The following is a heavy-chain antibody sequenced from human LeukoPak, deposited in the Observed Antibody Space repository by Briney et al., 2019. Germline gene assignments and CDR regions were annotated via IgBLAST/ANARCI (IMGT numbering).Heavy chain of an antibody. J-gene: IGHJ4*02. CDR1: GFTFSNYA. V-gene: IGHV3-7*01. Sequence: GASLRHSCAASGFTFSNYAMSWVRQAPGKGLEWVANIKQDGSEKYYVDSVKGRFTISRDNAKNSLYLQMNSLRAEDTAVYYCAIGHLWWELLLDYWGQGTLVTVSS. CDR2: IKQDGSEK. D-gene: IGHD1-26*01. CDR3: AIGHLWWELLLDY.